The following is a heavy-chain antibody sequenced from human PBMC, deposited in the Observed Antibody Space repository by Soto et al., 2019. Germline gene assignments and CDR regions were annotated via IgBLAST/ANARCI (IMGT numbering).Heavy chain of an antibody. CDR3: TTDPRRAAAGNSPLDY. V-gene: IGHV3-15*01. Sequence: GGSLRLSCAASGFTFSNAWMSWVRQAPGKGLEWVGRIKSKTDGGTTDYAAPVKGRFTISRDDSKNTLYLQMNSLKTEDTAVYYCTTDPRRAAAGNSPLDYWGQGTLVTISS. CDR2: IKSKTDGGTT. CDR1: GFTFSNAW. J-gene: IGHJ4*02. D-gene: IGHD6-13*01.